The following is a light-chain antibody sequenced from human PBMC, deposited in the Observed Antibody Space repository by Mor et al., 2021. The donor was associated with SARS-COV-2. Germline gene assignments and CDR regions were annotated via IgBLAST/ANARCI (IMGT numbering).Light chain of an antibody. CDR3: QQANIFPFT. CDR2: AAS. Sequence: QQKPGKAPKLLIYAASSLPSGVPSRFIGSGSGTDFTLTISSLQPEDFATYFCQQANIFPFTFGPGTKVDVK. J-gene: IGKJ3*01. V-gene: IGKV1-12*01.